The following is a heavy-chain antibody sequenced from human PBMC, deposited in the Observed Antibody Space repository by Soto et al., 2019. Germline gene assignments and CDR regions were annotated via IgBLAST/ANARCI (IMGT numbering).Heavy chain of an antibody. D-gene: IGHD2-2*02. CDR3: AREYTAWPLAYGLDV. Sequence: VQLVASGGGLVKPGGSLRLSCVGSGFTFSTYSINWVRQAPGKGLEWVSSISSRSDIYYADSVKGRFTISRDNAKNAVSLQMNSLRPEDTAVYYCAREYTAWPLAYGLDVWGQGTTVTVSS. J-gene: IGHJ6*02. V-gene: IGHV3-21*02. CDR2: ISSRSDI. CDR1: GFTFSTYS.